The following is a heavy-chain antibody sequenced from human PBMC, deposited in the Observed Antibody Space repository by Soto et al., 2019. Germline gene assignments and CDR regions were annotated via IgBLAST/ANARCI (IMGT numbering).Heavy chain of an antibody. V-gene: IGHV3-30*18. J-gene: IGHJ4*02. CDR1: GFTFSSYG. CDR3: EKKYCGGDCYSVALDY. CDR2: ISYDGSNK. D-gene: IGHD2-21*02. Sequence: GVSLRLSCSASGFTFSSYGMHWVRQVPGKGLEWVAVISYDGSNKYYADSVKGRFTISRDNSKNTLYLQMNSLRAEDTAVYYCEKKYCGGDCYSVALDYWGQGNLVTVSS.